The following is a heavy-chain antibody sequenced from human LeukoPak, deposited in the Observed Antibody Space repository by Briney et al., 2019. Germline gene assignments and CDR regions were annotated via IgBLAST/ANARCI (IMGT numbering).Heavy chain of an antibody. D-gene: IGHD2-15*01. CDR3: ARHQAGYCSGGSCYEFDY. Sequence: SETLSLTCTVSGGSISSSSYYWGWIRQPPGKGLEWIGSIYYSGSTYYNPSLKSRVTISVDTSKNQFSLKLSSVTAADTAVDYCARHQAGYCSGGSCYEFDYWGQGTLVTVSS. V-gene: IGHV4-39*01. CDR1: GGSISSSSYY. CDR2: IYYSGST. J-gene: IGHJ4*02.